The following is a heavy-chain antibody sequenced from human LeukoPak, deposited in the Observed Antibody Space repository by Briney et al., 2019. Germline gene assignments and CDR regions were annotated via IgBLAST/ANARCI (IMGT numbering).Heavy chain of an antibody. J-gene: IGHJ5*02. V-gene: IGHV1-69*04. CDR1: GGTFSSYA. CDR3: ARDPPHCSSTSCXMEFDP. Sequence: ASVKVSCKASGGTFSSYAISWVRQAPGQGLEWMGRIIPILGIANYAQKFQGRVTITADKSTSTAYMELSSLRSEDTAVYYCARDPPHCSSTSCXMEFDPWGQGTLVTVSS. CDR2: IIPILGIA. D-gene: IGHD2-2*02.